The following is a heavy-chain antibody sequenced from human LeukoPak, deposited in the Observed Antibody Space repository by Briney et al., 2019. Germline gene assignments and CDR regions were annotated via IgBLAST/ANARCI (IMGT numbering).Heavy chain of an antibody. CDR2: ISAYNGNT. Sequence: ASVKVSCKASGYTFTSYGISWVRQAPGQGLEWMGWISAYNGNTNYAQKFQGRVTMTRDTSISTAYMELSSLTSEDTAVYFCARENVNRGSSWGYDYFGMDVWGQGTAVTVSS. V-gene: IGHV1-18*01. CDR3: ARENVNRGSSWGYDYFGMDV. CDR1: GYTFTSYG. J-gene: IGHJ6*02. D-gene: IGHD6-13*01.